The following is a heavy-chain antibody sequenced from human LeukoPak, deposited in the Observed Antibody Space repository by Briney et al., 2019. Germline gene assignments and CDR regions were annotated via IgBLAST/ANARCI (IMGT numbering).Heavy chain of an antibody. CDR2: IYYSGST. D-gene: IGHD3-10*01. CDR1: GGSISSSSYY. Sequence: SETLSLTCTVSGGSISSSSYYWGWIRQPPGKGLEWIGSIYYSGSTYYNPSLKSRVTISVDTSKNQFSLKLSSVTAADTAVYYCARALYYYGSGSLLDYWGQGTLVTVSS. CDR3: ARALYYYGSGSLLDY. J-gene: IGHJ4*02. V-gene: IGHV4-39*07.